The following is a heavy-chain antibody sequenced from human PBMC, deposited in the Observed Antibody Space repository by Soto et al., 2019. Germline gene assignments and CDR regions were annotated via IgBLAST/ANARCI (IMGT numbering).Heavy chain of an antibody. CDR3: ARSQWGPYYYGSGSYYGPYYYYGMDV. CDR2: ISSSSSTI. V-gene: IGHV3-48*01. D-gene: IGHD3-10*01. Sequence: PGGSLRLSCAASGFTFSSYSRNWVRQAPGKGLEWVSYISSSSSTIYYADSVKGRFTISRDNAKNSLYLQMNSLRAEDTAVYYCARSQWGPYYYGSGSYYGPYYYYGMDVWGQGTTVTVSS. J-gene: IGHJ6*02. CDR1: GFTFSSYS.